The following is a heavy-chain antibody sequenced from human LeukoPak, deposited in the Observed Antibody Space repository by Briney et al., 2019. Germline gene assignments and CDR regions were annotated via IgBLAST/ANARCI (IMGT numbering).Heavy chain of an antibody. Sequence: ASVKVSCKASGYTFTSYGISWVRQAPGQGLEWMGWISAYNGNTNYAQKLQGRVTMTTDTSTSTAYMELSSLRSEDTAVYYCARDRYYYGSGSYVGYWGQGTLVTVSS. J-gene: IGHJ4*02. CDR3: ARDRYYYGSGSYVGY. V-gene: IGHV1-18*01. D-gene: IGHD3-10*01. CDR2: ISAYNGNT. CDR1: GYTFTSYG.